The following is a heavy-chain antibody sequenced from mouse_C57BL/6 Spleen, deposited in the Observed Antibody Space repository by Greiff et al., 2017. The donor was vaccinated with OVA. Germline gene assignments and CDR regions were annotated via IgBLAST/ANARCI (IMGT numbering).Heavy chain of an antibody. CDR3: TAPYDGYYGFDY. CDR1: GFTFSNYW. Sequence: EVMLVESGGGLVQPGGSMKLSCVASGFTFSNYWMNWVRQSPEKGLEWVAQIRLKSDNYATHYAESVKGRFTISRDDSKSSVYLQMNNLRAEDTGIYYCTAPYDGYYGFDYWGQGTTLTVSS. J-gene: IGHJ2*01. D-gene: IGHD2-3*01. CDR2: IRLKSDNYAT. V-gene: IGHV6-3*01.